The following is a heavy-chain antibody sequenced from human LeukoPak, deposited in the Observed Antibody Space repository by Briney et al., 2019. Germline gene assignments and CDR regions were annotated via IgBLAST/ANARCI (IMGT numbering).Heavy chain of an antibody. J-gene: IGHJ6*03. CDR2: MHHSGKT. D-gene: IGHD3-22*01. V-gene: IGHV4-38-2*02. Sequence: SETLSLTCSVSGNSIGTDYYWGWIRQPPGKGLEWIGSMHHSGKTNYNPSLKSRVTISVDTSKNQFSLKLSSVTAADTAVYYCARGGYYYDSSGYFPSMDVWGKGTTVTVSS. CDR1: GNSIGTDYY. CDR3: ARGGYYYDSSGYFPSMDV.